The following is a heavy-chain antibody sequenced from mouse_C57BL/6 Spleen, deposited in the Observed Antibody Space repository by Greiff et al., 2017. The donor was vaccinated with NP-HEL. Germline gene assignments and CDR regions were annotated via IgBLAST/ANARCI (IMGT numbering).Heavy chain of an antibody. J-gene: IGHJ4*01. CDR1: GFTFSDYG. CDR3: AFYDYDDGGYAMDY. D-gene: IGHD2-4*01. CDR2: ISSGSSTI. V-gene: IGHV5-17*01. Sequence: VQLKESGGGLVKPGGSLKLSCAASGFTFSDYGMHWVRQAPEKGLEWVAYISSGSSTIYYADTVKGRFTISRDNAKNTLFLQMTSLRSEDTAMYYCAFYDYDDGGYAMDYWGQGTSVTVSS.